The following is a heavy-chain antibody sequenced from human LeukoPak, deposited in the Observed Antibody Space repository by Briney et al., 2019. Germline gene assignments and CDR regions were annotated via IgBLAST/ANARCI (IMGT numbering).Heavy chain of an antibody. CDR2: IKQDGSDK. Sequence: PGGSLRLSCAASGFTFSTSWMTWVRQAPGKGLEWVANIKQDGSDKYYVDSVKGRFTISRDNAKNSLYLQMNSLRAEDTAVYYCARDVVWGQGTLVTVSS. V-gene: IGHV3-7*03. CDR3: ARDVV. CDR1: GFTFSTSW. J-gene: IGHJ4*02. D-gene: IGHD2-2*01.